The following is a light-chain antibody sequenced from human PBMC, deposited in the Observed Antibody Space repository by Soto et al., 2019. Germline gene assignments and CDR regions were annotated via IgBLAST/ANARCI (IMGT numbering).Light chain of an antibody. CDR2: DTS. V-gene: IGKV3-11*01. Sequence: EIVLTQSPSSLSLSPGERATLSCRASQSVDSFLAWYQQKPGRTPRLLIYDTSNRATGIPARFSGSGSGTEFTLTISSLQSKDFAVYYCQQYKDWPTFGQGTQVEIK. CDR3: QQYKDWPT. J-gene: IGKJ1*01. CDR1: QSVDSF.